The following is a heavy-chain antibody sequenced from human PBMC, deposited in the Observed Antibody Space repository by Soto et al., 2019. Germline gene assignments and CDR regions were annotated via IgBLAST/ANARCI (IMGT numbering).Heavy chain of an antibody. J-gene: IGHJ4*02. CDR1: GFTFSDHY. Sequence: PGVSLRLSFAASGFTFSDHYMDWVRQAPGKGLEWVGRSRNRVQSYSTEYAESVKGRFTISRDDSQNSLYLQMNSLKTEDTAVYYCARVLPSGTNYFNAYWGQGTLVTVSS. V-gene: IGHV3-72*01. D-gene: IGHD3-10*01. CDR3: ARVLPSGTNYFNAY. CDR2: SRNRVQSYST.